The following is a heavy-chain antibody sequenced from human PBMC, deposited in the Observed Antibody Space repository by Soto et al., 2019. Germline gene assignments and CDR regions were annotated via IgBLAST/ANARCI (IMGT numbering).Heavy chain of an antibody. J-gene: IGHJ5*02. CDR3: ARTNDILTGYYNWFDP. Sequence: SETLSLTCTVSGGSISSYYWSWIRQPPGKGLEWIGYIYYSGSTNYNPSLKSRVTISVDTSKNQFSLKLSSVTAADTAVYYCARTNDILTGYYNWFDPWGQGTLVTVSS. CDR1: GGSISSYY. V-gene: IGHV4-59*01. CDR2: IYYSGST. D-gene: IGHD3-9*01.